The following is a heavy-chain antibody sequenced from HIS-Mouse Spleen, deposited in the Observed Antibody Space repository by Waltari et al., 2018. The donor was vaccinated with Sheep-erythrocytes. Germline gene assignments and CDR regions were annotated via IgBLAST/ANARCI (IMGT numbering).Heavy chain of an antibody. J-gene: IGHJ3*02. D-gene: IGHD1-7*01. V-gene: IGHV3-66*01. CDR1: GFTVSSNY. CDR3: ARDSNWNYAFDI. Sequence: EVQLVESGGGLVQPGGSLRLSCAASGFTVSSNYMSWVRQAPGKGLEWVSVIYSGGSTYYAESVKGRFTISRDNSKNTLYLQMNSLRAEDTAVYYCARDSNWNYAFDIWGQGTMVTVSS. CDR2: IYSGGST.